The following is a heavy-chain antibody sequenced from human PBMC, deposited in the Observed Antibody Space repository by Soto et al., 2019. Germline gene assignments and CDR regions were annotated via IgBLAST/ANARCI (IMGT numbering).Heavy chain of an antibody. V-gene: IGHV4-4*02. Sequence: SETLSLTCAVSGDSISGSQWWSWVRLPPGKGLEWIGEISHTGTTNYNPSLKSRVTMSVDKPKNQFSLKLSSVTAADTAVYYCARDNPVGVVDYWGRGTLVTVSS. D-gene: IGHD1-26*01. CDR3: ARDNPVGVVDY. J-gene: IGHJ4*02. CDR1: GDSISGSQW. CDR2: ISHTGTT.